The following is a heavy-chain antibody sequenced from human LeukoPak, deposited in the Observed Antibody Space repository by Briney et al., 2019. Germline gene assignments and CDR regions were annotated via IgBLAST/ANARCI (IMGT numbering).Heavy chain of an antibody. J-gene: IGHJ4*02. Sequence: GGSLRLSFPPPGLTFGNVGLSWFRKAPGKGRGWVGRIKTKTEGGTTDYTAPVKGRFTISRDDSKNMLYLQMNSLKTEDTAVYYCTTGVGGAYSSDWYPGIDFDYWGQGTLVTVSS. CDR2: IKTKTEGGTT. CDR3: TTGVGGAYSSDWYPGIDFDY. D-gene: IGHD6-19*01. V-gene: IGHV3-15*01. CDR1: GLTFGNVG.